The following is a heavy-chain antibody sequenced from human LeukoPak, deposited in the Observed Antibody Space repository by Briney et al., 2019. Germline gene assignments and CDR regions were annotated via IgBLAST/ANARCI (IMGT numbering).Heavy chain of an antibody. CDR3: AKGGLQTRNWYFAL. D-gene: IGHD5-18*01. Sequence: GGSLRLSCAASGFTFSSYEMNWVLQAPGKGLEWVSYISSSGSTIYYADSVKGRFTISRDNAKNSLYLQMNSLRTEDTAVYYCAKGGLQTRNWYFALWGRGTLVTVSS. J-gene: IGHJ2*01. V-gene: IGHV3-48*03. CDR1: GFTFSSYE. CDR2: ISSSGSTI.